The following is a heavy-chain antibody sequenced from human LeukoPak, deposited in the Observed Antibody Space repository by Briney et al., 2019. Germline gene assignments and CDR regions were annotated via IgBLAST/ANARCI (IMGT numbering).Heavy chain of an antibody. CDR3: ARVPSRGTIFPL. CDR2: IYHSGST. D-gene: IGHD3-3*01. V-gene: IGHV4-38-2*02. Sequence: SETLSLTCTVSGYSISSGYYWGWIRQPPGKGLEWIGSIYHSGSTYYNPSLKSRVTISVDTSKNQFSLKLSSVTAADTAVYYCARVPSRGTIFPLWGQGTLVTVSS. CDR1: GYSISSGYY. J-gene: IGHJ4*02.